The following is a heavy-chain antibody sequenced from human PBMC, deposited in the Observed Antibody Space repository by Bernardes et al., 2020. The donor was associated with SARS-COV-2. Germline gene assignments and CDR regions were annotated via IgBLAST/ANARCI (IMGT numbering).Heavy chain of an antibody. CDR3: ATAPPMTTVTTRPEQWFDP. D-gene: IGHD4-17*01. J-gene: IGHJ5*02. CDR1: GYTLTELS. V-gene: IGHV1-24*01. CDR2: FDPEDGET. Sequence: ASVKVSCMVSGYTLTELSMHWVRQAPGKGLEWMGGFDPEDGETIYAQKFQGRVTMTEDTSTDTAYMELSSLRSEDTAVYYCATAPPMTTVTTRPEQWFDPWGQGTLVTVSS.